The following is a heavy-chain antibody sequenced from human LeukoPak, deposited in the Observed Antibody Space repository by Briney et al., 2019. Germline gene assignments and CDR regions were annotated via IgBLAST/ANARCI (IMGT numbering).Heavy chain of an antibody. CDR1: GFTFSSYA. V-gene: IGHV3-23*01. J-gene: IGHJ4*02. CDR3: ANSVPRYYYDSSGYFQ. Sequence: LAGGSLRLSCAASGFTFSSYAMSWVRQAPGKGLEWVSAISGSGGSTYYADSVKGRFTISRDNSKNTLYLQMNSLRAEDTAVCYCANSVPRYYYDSSGYFQWGQGTLVTVSS. D-gene: IGHD3-22*01. CDR2: ISGSGGST.